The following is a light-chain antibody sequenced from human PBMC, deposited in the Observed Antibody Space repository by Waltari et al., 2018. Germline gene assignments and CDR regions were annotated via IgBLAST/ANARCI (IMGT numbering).Light chain of an antibody. CDR2: GAS. J-gene: IGKJ1*01. Sequence: SCRASQSVWRTLAWYKQKPGQAPRLLIYGASNRATGIPDRFIGSGFGTEFSLTISGLEPEDSAVYYCQHYLRLPVAFGQGTKVEIK. V-gene: IGKV3-20*01. CDR1: QSVWRT. CDR3: QHYLRLPVA.